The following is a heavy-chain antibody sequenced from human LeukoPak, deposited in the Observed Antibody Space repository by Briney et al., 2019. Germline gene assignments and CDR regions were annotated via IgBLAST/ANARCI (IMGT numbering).Heavy chain of an antibody. J-gene: IGHJ4*02. D-gene: IGHD6-13*01. CDR1: GFTFSSYSM. CDR3: ARSPRWAAGEGGFDY. CDR2: IYHSGST. V-gene: IGHV4-4*02. Sequence: GSLRLSCAASGFTFSSYSMNWVRQAPGKGLEWIGEIYHSGSTNYNPSLKSRVTISVDKSKNQFSLKLSSVTAADTAVYYCARSPRWAAGEGGFDYWGQGTLVTVSS.